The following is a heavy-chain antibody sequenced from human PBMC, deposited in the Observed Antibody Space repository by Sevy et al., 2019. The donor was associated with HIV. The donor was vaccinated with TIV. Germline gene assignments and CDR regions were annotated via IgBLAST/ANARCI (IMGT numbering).Heavy chain of an antibody. CDR2: IYSGGST. V-gene: IGHV3-66*01. CDR1: GFTVSSNY. Sequence: GGSLRLSCAASGFTVSSNYMSWVRQAPGKELEWVSVIYSGGSTYYADSVKGRFIISRDNSKNTLYLQMISLRAEDTAVYYCARGRGTGYSYGFDYWGQGTLVTVSS. D-gene: IGHD5-18*01. J-gene: IGHJ4*02. CDR3: ARGRGTGYSYGFDY.